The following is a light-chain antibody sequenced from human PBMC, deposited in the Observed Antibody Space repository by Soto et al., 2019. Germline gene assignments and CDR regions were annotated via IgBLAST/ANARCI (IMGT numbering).Light chain of an antibody. CDR3: QQYYNSVLT. Sequence: DIQMTQSPSSLSASLGDRVTITCRASQSISNFLNWVQHKPGNAPKVLISAASTLQSGVPPRFSGSESGTDFTLTISSLQPEDSASDYCQQYYNSVLTFGGGTKVESK. CDR1: QSISNF. CDR2: AAS. J-gene: IGKJ4*01. V-gene: IGKV1-39*01.